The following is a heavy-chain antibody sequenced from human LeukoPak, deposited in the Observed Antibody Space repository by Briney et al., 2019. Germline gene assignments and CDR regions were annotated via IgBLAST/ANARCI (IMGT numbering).Heavy chain of an antibody. CDR2: IGTIGDT. D-gene: IGHD3-10*01. CDR1: GFTFSSSD. CDR3: ARARHYYGSGSYYEPLYYFDY. Sequence: GGSLRLSCAASGFTFSSSDMHWVRQPTRKGLEWVSAIGTIGDTYYPGSVKGRFTISRENAKNSLYLQMNSLRAGDTAVYYCARARHYYGSGSYYEPLYYFDYWGQGTLVTVSS. J-gene: IGHJ4*02. V-gene: IGHV3-13*01.